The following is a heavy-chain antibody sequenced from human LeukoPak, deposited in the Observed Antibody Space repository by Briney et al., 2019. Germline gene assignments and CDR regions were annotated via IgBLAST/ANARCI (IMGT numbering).Heavy chain of an antibody. CDR1: GYSSTSYW. D-gene: IGHD3-10*01. CDR2: IYPGDSDT. V-gene: IGHV5-51*01. J-gene: IGHJ4*02. Sequence: GESLKISCKGSGYSSTSYWIGWVRQMPGKGLEWMGIIYPGDSDTRYSPSFQGQVTISADKSISTAYLQWSSLKASDTAMYYCARPSGGFGGLGYFDYWGQGTLVTVSS. CDR3: ARPSGGFGGLGYFDY.